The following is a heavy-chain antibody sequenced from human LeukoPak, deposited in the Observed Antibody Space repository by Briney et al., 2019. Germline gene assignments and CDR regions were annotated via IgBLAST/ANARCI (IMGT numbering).Heavy chain of an antibody. CDR3: ARGESGMNDYGDYSYMDV. J-gene: IGHJ6*03. CDR2: IYTSGST. CDR1: GGSISSYY. D-gene: IGHD4-17*01. V-gene: IGHV4-4*07. Sequence: SETLSLTCTVSGGSISSYYWSWIRQPAGKGLEWIGRIYTSGSTNYNPSLKSRVTMSVDTSKNQFSLKLSSVTAADTAVYYCARGESGMNDYGDYSYMDVWGKGTTVTVSS.